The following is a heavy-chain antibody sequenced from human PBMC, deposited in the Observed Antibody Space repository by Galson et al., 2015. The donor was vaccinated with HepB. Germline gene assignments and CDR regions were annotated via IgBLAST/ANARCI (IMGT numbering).Heavy chain of an antibody. V-gene: IGHV3-7*03. CDR2: IRGEGGEK. D-gene: IGHD6-13*01. J-gene: IGHJ4*02. CDR1: AFTFSTYW. Sequence: SLRLSCAGSAFTFSTYWMGWVRQAPGKGLEWVANIRGEGGEKYYVDSVKGRFTISRDNARNSLYLQMNSLRAEGTAVYYCARGRSHAYWGQGTLVTVSS. CDR3: ARGRSHAY.